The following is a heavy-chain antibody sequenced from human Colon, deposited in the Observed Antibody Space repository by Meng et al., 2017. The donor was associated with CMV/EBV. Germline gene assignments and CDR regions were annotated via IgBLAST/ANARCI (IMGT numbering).Heavy chain of an antibody. CDR3: AKGQGILYD. Sequence: GESLKISCAASGFTFSNHGMSWVRQAPGKGLEWVAAINGGGGDTYYAASVKGRFTISRDNSNNMLFLQVNSLRAEDTAVYYCAKGQGILYDWGQGTLVTVSS. D-gene: IGHD1-14*01. V-gene: IGHV3-23*01. CDR1: GFTFSNHG. CDR2: INGGGGDT. J-gene: IGHJ4*02.